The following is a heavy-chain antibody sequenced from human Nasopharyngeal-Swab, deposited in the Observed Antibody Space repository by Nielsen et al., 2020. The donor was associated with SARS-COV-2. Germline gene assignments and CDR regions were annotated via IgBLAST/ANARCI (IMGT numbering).Heavy chain of an antibody. CDR2: ISYDGSNK. J-gene: IGHJ4*02. CDR3: ARGGPDYYDSIGYDY. Sequence: GSLRLSCAASGFTFSSYGLHWVRQAPGKGLEWVAVISYDGSNKYYADSVKGRFTISRDNSKNTLYLQMNSLRAEDTAVYYCARGGPDYYDSIGYDYWGQGTLVTVSS. D-gene: IGHD3-22*01. CDR1: GFTFSSYG. V-gene: IGHV3-30*03.